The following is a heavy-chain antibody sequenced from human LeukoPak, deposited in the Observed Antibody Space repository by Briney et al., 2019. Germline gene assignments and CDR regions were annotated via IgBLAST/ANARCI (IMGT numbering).Heavy chain of an antibody. Sequence: GASVKVSCKASGYTFTKYGIRWVRQAPGQGLEWMGWISTYNGNTNYAQKFQGRVTMTTATATSTVSTELRRLRSDDTAVYYCARDRDTALDPFDYWGQGSLVTVSS. J-gene: IGHJ4*02. CDR2: ISTYNGNT. D-gene: IGHD5-18*01. CDR3: ARDRDTALDPFDY. V-gene: IGHV1-18*01. CDR1: GYTFTKYG.